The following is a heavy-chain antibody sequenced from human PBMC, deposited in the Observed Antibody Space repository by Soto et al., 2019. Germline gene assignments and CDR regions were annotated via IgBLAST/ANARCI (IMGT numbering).Heavy chain of an antibody. CDR2: IYWDDDK. V-gene: IGHV2-5*02. D-gene: IGHD3-3*01. Sequence: QITLKESGPTVVKPTETLTLTCTFSGFSLTTSGVGVGWVRQSPGKAPEWLALIYWDDDKRYSTSLKSRLIITKDPSKNQVVLTMANVDPADTATYYCAHRVLRTVFGLVTTTAIYFDFWGQGTPVVVSS. CDR1: GFSLTTSGVG. CDR3: AHRVLRTVFGLVTTTAIYFDF. J-gene: IGHJ4*02.